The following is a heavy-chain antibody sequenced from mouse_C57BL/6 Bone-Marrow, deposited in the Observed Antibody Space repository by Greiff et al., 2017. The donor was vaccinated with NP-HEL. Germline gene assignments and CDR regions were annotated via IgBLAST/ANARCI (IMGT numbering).Heavy chain of an antibody. J-gene: IGHJ1*03. CDR1: GFTFSDYG. Sequence: EVKLVESGGGLVKPGGSLKLSCAASGFTFSDYGMHWVRQAPEKGLEWVAYISSGSSTIYYADTVKGRFTISRDNAKNTLFLQMTSLRSEDTAMYYCARGLRRRDWYFDVWGTGTTVTVSS. CDR3: ARGLRRRDWYFDV. CDR2: ISSGSSTI. V-gene: IGHV5-17*01. D-gene: IGHD2-4*01.